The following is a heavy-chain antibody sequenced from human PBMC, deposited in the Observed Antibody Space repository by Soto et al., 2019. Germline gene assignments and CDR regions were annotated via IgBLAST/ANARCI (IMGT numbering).Heavy chain of an antibody. Sequence: GGSLRLSCAASGFTFSDHYMSWIRQAPGKGLEWIGYSSNSGSFTRYADSVKGRFSISRDNAKNSLYLQINSLRGDDTAVYYCVRSGDNYNLLDYWGQGTPVTVSS. CDR2: SSNSGSFT. D-gene: IGHD1-1*01. V-gene: IGHV3-11*06. CDR1: GFTFSDHY. CDR3: VRSGDNYNLLDY. J-gene: IGHJ4*02.